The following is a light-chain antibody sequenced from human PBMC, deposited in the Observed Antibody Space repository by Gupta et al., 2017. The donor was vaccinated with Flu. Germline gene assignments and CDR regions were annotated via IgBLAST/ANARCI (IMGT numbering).Light chain of an antibody. J-gene: IGLJ2*01. CDR1: SSDVGSYNL. Sequence: QSALTQPASVSGSPGQSITISCTGTSSDVGSYNLVSWYQQHPGKPPKLMIYEGSKRPSGVSIRFSGSKSGNTASLTISGRQAEDEADYYCCSYAGSRNVVFGGGTKLTVL. CDR2: EGS. CDR3: CSYAGSRNVV. V-gene: IGLV2-23*01.